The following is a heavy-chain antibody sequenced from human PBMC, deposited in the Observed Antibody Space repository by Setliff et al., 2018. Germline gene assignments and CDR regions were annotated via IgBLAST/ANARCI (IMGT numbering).Heavy chain of an antibody. V-gene: IGHV4-39*07. CDR1: GGSISTTDYY. Sequence: SETLSLTCTVSGGSISTTDYYWGWIRQPPGKGLEWIGCVYYSGNTYYSPSLKSRVTMFVGTSENQFSLMLYSVTAADTAIYYCARYDSSGYSENYYFDYWGQGTLVTVPQ. CDR2: VYYSGNT. CDR3: ARYDSSGYSENYYFDY. D-gene: IGHD3-22*01. J-gene: IGHJ4*02.